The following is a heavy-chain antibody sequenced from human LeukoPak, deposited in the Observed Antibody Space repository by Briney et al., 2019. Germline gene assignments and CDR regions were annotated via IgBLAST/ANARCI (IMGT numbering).Heavy chain of an antibody. CDR1: GYTFTSYG. V-gene: IGHV1-18*01. J-gene: IGHJ4*02. D-gene: IGHD6-13*01. Sequence: ASVKVSCKASGYTFTSYGISWVRQAPGQGLEWMGWISAYNGNTNYAQKFQGRVTITADESTSTAYMELSSLRSEDTAVYYCARGASSWTDYFDYWGQGTLVTVSS. CDR2: ISAYNGNT. CDR3: ARGASSWTDYFDY.